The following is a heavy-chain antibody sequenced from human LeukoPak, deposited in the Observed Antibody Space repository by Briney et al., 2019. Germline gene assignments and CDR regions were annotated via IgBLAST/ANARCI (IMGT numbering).Heavy chain of an antibody. J-gene: IGHJ4*02. CDR1: GFTFDNYA. D-gene: IGHD6-19*01. CDR3: TTGYSSGWYNEGNY. V-gene: IGHV3-23*01. Sequence: PGGSLRLSCAASGFTFDNYAMSWVRQVPGKGLEWVSLISASGGTTYYADSVKGRFTISRDNAKNSLYLQMNSLRADDTAVYFCTTGYSSGWYNEGNYWGQGTLVTVSS. CDR2: ISASGGTT.